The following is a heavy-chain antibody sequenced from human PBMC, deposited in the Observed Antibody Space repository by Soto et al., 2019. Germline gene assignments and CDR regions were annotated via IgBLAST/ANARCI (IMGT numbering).Heavy chain of an antibody. Sequence: QVQLVQSGAEVKKPGASVKVSCKASGFTFSAYYIYWVRQVPGQGLEWIGWINPNSGGTNNAQKFQGRVTMTRDTSTSTVYMELSALIPDDTAVYYCARSLLDEYSSSWRSAYYGMDVWGQGTTVTVSS. D-gene: IGHD6-13*01. V-gene: IGHV1-2*02. J-gene: IGHJ6*02. CDR1: GFTFSAYY. CDR2: INPNSGGT. CDR3: ARSLLDEYSSSWRSAYYGMDV.